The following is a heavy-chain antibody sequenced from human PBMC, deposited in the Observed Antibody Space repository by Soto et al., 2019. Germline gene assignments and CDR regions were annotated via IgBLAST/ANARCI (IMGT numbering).Heavy chain of an antibody. V-gene: IGHV4-39*01. D-gene: IGHD1-26*01. Sequence: SETLSLTCTVSGGSISSSSYYWGWIRQPPGKGLEWIGSIYYSGSTYYNPSLKSRVTISVDTSKNQFSLKLSSVTAADTAVYYCARGHRVGATWFDPWGQGTLVTVSS. CDR3: ARGHRVGATWFDP. J-gene: IGHJ5*02. CDR2: IYYSGST. CDR1: GGSISSSSYY.